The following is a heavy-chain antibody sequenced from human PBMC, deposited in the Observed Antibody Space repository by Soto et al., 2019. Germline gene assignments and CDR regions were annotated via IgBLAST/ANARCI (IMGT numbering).Heavy chain of an antibody. D-gene: IGHD1-20*01. CDR1: GFTFSDDG. V-gene: IGHV3-30*03. CDR2: VSYDGNNR. CDR3: TFGDNSFDY. Sequence: QVQLVESGGGVVQPGRSLRVSCAASGFTFSDDGFYWVRQALGKGLEWVALVSYDGNNREYGDSVKGRFTISRDNSKNTLYLQMNSLRVEDTAVYYCTFGDNSFDYWGQGTLVTVSS. J-gene: IGHJ4*02.